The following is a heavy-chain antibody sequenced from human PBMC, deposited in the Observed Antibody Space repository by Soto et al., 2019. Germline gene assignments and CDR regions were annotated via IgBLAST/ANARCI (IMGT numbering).Heavy chain of an antibody. CDR3: ATRTDYYYGSGSLGGMDV. Sequence: QVQLLESGPGLVKPSQTLSLTCTVSGGSISSGVYYWSWIRQHPGKGLEWIGYIYYSGSTHYNPSLKSRVTISVDTSKNQFSLKLSSVTAADTAVYYCATRTDYYYGSGSLGGMDVWGQGTTVTVSS. CDR2: IYYSGST. V-gene: IGHV4-31*03. CDR1: GGSISSGVYY. D-gene: IGHD3-10*01. J-gene: IGHJ6*02.